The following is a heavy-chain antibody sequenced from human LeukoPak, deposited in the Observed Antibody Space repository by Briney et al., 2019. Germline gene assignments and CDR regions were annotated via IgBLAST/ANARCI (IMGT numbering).Heavy chain of an antibody. CDR3: ARDQPRRYCSSTSCYTPNWFDP. CDR2: INPSGGST. J-gene: IGHJ5*02. Sequence: GASVKVSCKASGYTFTSYYMHWVRQAPGQGLEWMGIINPSGGSTSYAQKFQGRVTMTRDTSTSTVYMELSSLRSEDTAVYYCARDQPRRYCSSTSCYTPNWFDPWGQGTLVTVSS. CDR1: GYTFTSYY. D-gene: IGHD2-2*02. V-gene: IGHV1-46*01.